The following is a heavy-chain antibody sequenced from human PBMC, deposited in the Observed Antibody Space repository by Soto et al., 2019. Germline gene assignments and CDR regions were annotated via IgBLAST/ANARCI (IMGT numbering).Heavy chain of an antibody. Sequence: QMQLQESGPGLVKPSQTLSLTCTVSGESINNGDYYWSWTRQPPGKGLECIGYIYYSGSTFYSPSLKSRVTISIETSKNQFSLKLSCVTAADTAVYYCARVRCGGGRCLHYFYFGMDVWGRGTTVSVSS. D-gene: IGHD2-21*01. CDR3: ARVRCGGGRCLHYFYFGMDV. J-gene: IGHJ6*02. V-gene: IGHV4-30-4*01. CDR1: GESINNGDYY. CDR2: IYYSGST.